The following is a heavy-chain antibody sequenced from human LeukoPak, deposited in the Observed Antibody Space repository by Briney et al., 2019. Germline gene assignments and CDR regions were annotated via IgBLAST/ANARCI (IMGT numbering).Heavy chain of an antibody. J-gene: IGHJ4*02. CDR2: IYSGGSP. CDR3: ARDLNYYDSSGYGH. CDR1: GFTFSTNY. Sequence: PGRSLRLSCAASGFTFSTNYMSWVRQAPGKGLEWVSVIYSGGSPYYADSVKGRFTISRDNSKNTLYLQMNSLRAEDTAVYYCARDLNYYDSSGYGHWGQGTLVTVSS. D-gene: IGHD3-22*01. V-gene: IGHV3-53*01.